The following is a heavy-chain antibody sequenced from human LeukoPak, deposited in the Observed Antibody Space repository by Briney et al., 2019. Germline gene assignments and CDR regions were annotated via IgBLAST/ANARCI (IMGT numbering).Heavy chain of an antibody. Sequence: SETLSLTRTVSGGSISSSSYYWGWIRQPPGKGREWIGSIYYSGSTYYNASLKSRVTISVDASKNQFSLKLSSVTAADTAVYYCASLRITMVRGAPGPWFDPWGQGTLVTVSS. V-gene: IGHV4-39*01. J-gene: IGHJ5*02. CDR2: IYYSGST. CDR1: GGSISSSSYY. CDR3: ASLRITMVRGAPGPWFDP. D-gene: IGHD3-10*01.